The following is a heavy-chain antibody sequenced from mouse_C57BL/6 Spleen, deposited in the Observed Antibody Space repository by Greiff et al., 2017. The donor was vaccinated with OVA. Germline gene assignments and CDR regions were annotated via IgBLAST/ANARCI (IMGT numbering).Heavy chain of an antibody. CDR1: GYTFTDYG. J-gene: IGHJ3*01. V-gene: IGHV1-15*01. Sequence: VQLQESGAELVRPGASVTLSCKASGYTFTDYGMHWVKQTPVHGLEWIGAIDPETGGTAYNQKFKGKAILTADKSSSTAYMELRSLTSEDSAVYYCTRDSSGSFAYWGQGTLVTVSA. CDR3: TRDSSGSFAY. CDR2: IDPETGGT. D-gene: IGHD3-2*02.